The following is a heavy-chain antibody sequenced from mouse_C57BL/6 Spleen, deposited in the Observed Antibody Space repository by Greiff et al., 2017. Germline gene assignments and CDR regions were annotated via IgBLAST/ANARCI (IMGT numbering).Heavy chain of an antibody. CDR1: GYTFTSYW. D-gene: IGHD1-1*01. CDR3: ATDGDYCGSSYGWFAY. CDR2: IDPNSGGT. V-gene: IGHV1-72*01. J-gene: IGHJ3*01. Sequence: VQLQQPGAELVKPGASVKLSCKASGYTFTSYWMHWVKQRPGRGLEWIGRIDPNSGGTTYNEKFKSKATPTVDKPSSTAYMQLSSLTSEDSAVYYCATDGDYCGSSYGWFAYWGQGTLVTVSA.